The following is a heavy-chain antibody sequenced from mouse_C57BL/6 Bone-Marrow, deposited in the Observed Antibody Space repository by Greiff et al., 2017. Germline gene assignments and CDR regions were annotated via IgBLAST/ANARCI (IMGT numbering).Heavy chain of an antibody. CDR3: ARGGLQAWFAY. D-gene: IGHD2-4*01. Sequence: QVHVKQSGPELVKPGASVKLSCKASGYTFTSYDINWVKQRPGQGLEWIGWIYPRDGSTKYNEKFKGKATLTVDTSSSTAYMELHSLTSEDSAVYFGARGGLQAWFAYWGQGTLVTVSA. J-gene: IGHJ3*01. V-gene: IGHV1-85*01. CDR2: IYPRDGST. CDR1: GYTFTSYD.